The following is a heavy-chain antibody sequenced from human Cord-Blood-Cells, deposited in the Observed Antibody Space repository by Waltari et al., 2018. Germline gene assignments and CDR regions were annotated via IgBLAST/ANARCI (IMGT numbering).Heavy chain of an antibody. CDR2: ISGSGGST. D-gene: IGHD6-19*01. J-gene: IGHJ6*02. Sequence: EVQLLESGGGLVQPGGSLRLSCAASGFTFSSYAMSWVRQAPGKGLEWGSAISGSGGSTYYADSVKGRVTISRDKSKNTLYLQMNSLRAEDTAVYYCAKDRYSSGWYGYYYYYGMDVWGQGTTVTVSS. CDR1: GFTFSSYA. V-gene: IGHV3-23*01. CDR3: AKDRYSSGWYGYYYYYGMDV.